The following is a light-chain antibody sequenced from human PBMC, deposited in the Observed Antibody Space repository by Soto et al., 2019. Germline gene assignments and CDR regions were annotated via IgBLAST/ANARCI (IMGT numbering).Light chain of an antibody. CDR3: SSYTSSDTLV. CDR1: SSDVGGYNY. CDR2: DVS. Sequence: QSVLTQPASVSGSPGQSITISCTGTSSDVGGYNYVSWYQQHPGKAPKLMIYDVSIRPSGVSNRFSGSKSGNTASLTISGLQAEDEADYYCSSYTSSDTLVFGGGTKLTVL. V-gene: IGLV2-14*01. J-gene: IGLJ2*01.